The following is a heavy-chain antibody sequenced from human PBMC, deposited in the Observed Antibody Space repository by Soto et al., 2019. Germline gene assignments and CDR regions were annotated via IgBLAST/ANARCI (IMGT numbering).Heavy chain of an antibody. Sequence: EVQLLESGGGLVQPGGSLRLSCAASGFTFSSYAMSWVRQAPGKGLEWVSAISGSGGSTYYADSVKGRFTISRDNSKNRLYLQMNSLRAEDTAVYDCAKDQGDYGDLYDAFDIWGQGTMVTVSS. V-gene: IGHV3-23*01. CDR2: ISGSGGST. D-gene: IGHD4-17*01. CDR3: AKDQGDYGDLYDAFDI. J-gene: IGHJ3*02. CDR1: GFTFSSYA.